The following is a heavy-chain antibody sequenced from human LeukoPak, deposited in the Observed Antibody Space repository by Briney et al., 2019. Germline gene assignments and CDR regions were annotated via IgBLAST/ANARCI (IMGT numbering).Heavy chain of an antibody. Sequence: GTSVEVSCKASGGTFSSYTISWVRQAPGQGLEWMGRIIPILGIANYAQKFQGRVTITADKSTSTAYMELSSLRSEDTAMYYCDSRLVGGDAFDIWGQGTMVTVSS. CDR2: IIPILGIA. V-gene: IGHV1-69*02. CDR3: DSRLVGGDAFDI. CDR1: GGTFSSYT. J-gene: IGHJ3*02. D-gene: IGHD2-2*01.